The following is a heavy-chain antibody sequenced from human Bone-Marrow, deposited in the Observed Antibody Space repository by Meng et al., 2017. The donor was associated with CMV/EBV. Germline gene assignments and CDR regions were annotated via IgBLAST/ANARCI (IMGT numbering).Heavy chain of an antibody. CDR1: RDTLSSNSVA. Sequence: SQTLSLTCGLSRDTLSSNSVAWNWIRQSPSRGLEWLGRTYYRSTWCNIYAMSVKSRRTNTADASKNKTSLLLSSVTTEDTAIYYCARDEDSGGTSVDYWGQGTLVTVSS. CDR2: TYYRSTWCN. V-gene: IGHV6-1*01. J-gene: IGHJ4*02. CDR3: ARDEDSGGTSVDY. D-gene: IGHD5-12*01.